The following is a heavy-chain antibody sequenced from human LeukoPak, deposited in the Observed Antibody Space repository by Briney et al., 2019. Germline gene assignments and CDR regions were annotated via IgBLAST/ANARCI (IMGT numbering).Heavy chain of an antibody. V-gene: IGHV1-8*01. CDR3: ARGPPERTYSDF. D-gene: IGHD4-11*01. J-gene: IGHJ4*02. CDR1: GYTFSKYD. CDR2: MKPNSGQT. Sequence: ASVTVSCKTSGYTFSKYDVNWVRQATGQGIEWMGWMKPNSGQTGYAQRFQGRIIMTRNTSITTAYMQLNSLTSEDTAKYYCARGPPERTYSDFWGQGTLVTVSS.